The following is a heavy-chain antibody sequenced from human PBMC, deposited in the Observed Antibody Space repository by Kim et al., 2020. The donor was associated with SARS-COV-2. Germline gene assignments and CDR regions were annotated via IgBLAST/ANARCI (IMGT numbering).Heavy chain of an antibody. D-gene: IGHD3-10*01. J-gene: IGHJ4*02. CDR3: ARITMVRGVPEDY. Sequence: YSPSLKSRVTISVDTSKNQFSLKLSSVTAADTAVYYCARITMVRGVPEDYWGQGTLVTVSS. V-gene: IGHV4-39*07.